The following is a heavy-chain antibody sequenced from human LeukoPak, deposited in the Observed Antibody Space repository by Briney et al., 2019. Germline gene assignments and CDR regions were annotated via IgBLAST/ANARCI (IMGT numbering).Heavy chain of an antibody. CDR1: GGTFSSYA. D-gene: IGHD5-12*01. CDR2: IIPIFGTA. CDR3: AREVVATIDYYYYYYMDV. Sequence: SVKVSCKASGGTFSSYAISWVRQAPGQGLEWMGGIIPIFGTANYAQKFQGRVTITTDESTSTAYMELRSLRSDDTAVYYCAREVVATIDYYYYYYMDVWGKGTTVTVSS. V-gene: IGHV1-69*05. J-gene: IGHJ6*03.